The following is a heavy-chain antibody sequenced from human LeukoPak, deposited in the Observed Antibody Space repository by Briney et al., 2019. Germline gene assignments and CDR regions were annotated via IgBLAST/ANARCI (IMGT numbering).Heavy chain of an antibody. D-gene: IGHD5-24*01. CDR3: ARRVREMATINWYFYV. CDR2: IYYSGST. CDR1: GGSIIGYH. Sequence: SETLSLTCTVTGGSIIGYHWSGLRQPPGKGLEWIGYIYYSGSTNYNPSLKSRVTISVDTSKNQFSLKLSSVTAADTAVYYCARRVREMATINWYFYVWGRGTVVTVSS. J-gene: IGHJ2*01. V-gene: IGHV4-59*08.